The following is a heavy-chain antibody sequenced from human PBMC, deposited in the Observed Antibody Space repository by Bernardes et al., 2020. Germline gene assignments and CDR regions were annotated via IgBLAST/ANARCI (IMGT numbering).Heavy chain of an antibody. CDR3: LGYTTGGGGLGP. Sequence: SETLSLTCAVYGGSFSGYYWSWIRQPPGKGLEWIGEINHSGSTNYNPSLKSRVTISVDTSKNQFSLKLSSVTAADTAIYYCLGYTTGGGGLGPWGQGALVTVS. D-gene: IGHD5-18*01. CDR1: GGSFSGYY. J-gene: IGHJ5*02. CDR2: INHSGST. V-gene: IGHV4-34*01.